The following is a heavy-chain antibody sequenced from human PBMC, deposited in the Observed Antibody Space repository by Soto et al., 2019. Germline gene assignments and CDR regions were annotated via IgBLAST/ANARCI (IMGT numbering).Heavy chain of an antibody. Sequence: VGSLRLSCAASGFTFSGYWMTWVRQAPGKGLEWVADIKKDGTEKYYVGSLKGRFTISRDNAKKSVYLQMNGLTVEDTAVYRCARGPSYSDYSNDWFFDSWGQGALVTVSS. CDR2: IKKDGTEK. CDR3: ARGPSYSDYSNDWFFDS. J-gene: IGHJ4*02. D-gene: IGHD3-9*01. V-gene: IGHV3-7*03. CDR1: GFTFSGYW.